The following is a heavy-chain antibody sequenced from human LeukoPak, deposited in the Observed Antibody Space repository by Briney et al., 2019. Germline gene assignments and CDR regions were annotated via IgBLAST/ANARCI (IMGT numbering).Heavy chain of an antibody. CDR1: GFTFSTYG. V-gene: IGHV3-33*01. CDR2: IWYDGSNK. J-gene: IGHJ4*02. Sequence: QPGGSLRLSCEASGFTFSTYGMHWVRQAPGKGLEWVAVIWYDGSNKNYADSVKGRFTISRDNSKNTLYLQMNSLRAEDTAVYYCVRWSGTYPLYYLDYWGQGTLVTVSS. CDR3: VRWSGTYPLYYLDY. D-gene: IGHD1-26*01.